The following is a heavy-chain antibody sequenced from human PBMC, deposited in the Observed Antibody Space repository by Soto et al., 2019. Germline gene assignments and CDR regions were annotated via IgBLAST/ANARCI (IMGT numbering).Heavy chain of an antibody. J-gene: IGHJ5*02. Sequence: TSETLSLTCTVSGGSISSYYWSWIRQPPGKGLEWIGYIYYSGSTNYNPSLKSRVNISVDTSKNQFSLKLSSVTAADTAVYYCARALERNWFDPWGQGTLVTVS. CDR1: GGSISSYY. CDR2: IYYSGST. V-gene: IGHV4-59*01. D-gene: IGHD6-25*01. CDR3: ARALERNWFDP.